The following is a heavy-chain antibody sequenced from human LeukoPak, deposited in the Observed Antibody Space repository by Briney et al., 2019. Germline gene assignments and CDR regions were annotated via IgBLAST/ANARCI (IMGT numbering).Heavy chain of an antibody. Sequence: PGGSLRLSCAASGFTFSSYAMSWVRQAPGKGLEWVSAISGSGGSTYYADSVKGRFTISRDNSKNTLYLQMNSLSAEDTAVYYCAKVRPYCSSTSCYAISRLYYFDYWGRGTLVTVSS. D-gene: IGHD2-2*01. V-gene: IGHV3-23*01. CDR2: ISGSGGST. CDR3: AKVRPYCSSTSCYAISRLYYFDY. J-gene: IGHJ4*02. CDR1: GFTFSSYA.